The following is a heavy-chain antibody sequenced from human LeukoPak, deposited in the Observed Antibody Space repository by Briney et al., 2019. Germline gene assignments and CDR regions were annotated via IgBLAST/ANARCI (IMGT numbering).Heavy chain of an antibody. CDR3: ARDSSSWYGGTEYYMDV. J-gene: IGHJ6*03. V-gene: IGHV4-34*01. D-gene: IGHD6-13*01. Sequence: SETLSLTCAVYGGSFSGYYWSWIRQPPGKGLEWIGEINHSGSTNYNPSLKSRVTISVDTSKNQFSLKLSSVTAADTAVYYCARDSSSWYGGTEYYMDVWGKGTTVTISS. CDR1: GGSFSGYY. CDR2: INHSGST.